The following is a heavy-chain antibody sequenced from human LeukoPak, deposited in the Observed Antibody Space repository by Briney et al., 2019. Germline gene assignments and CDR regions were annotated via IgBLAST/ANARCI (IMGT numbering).Heavy chain of an antibody. Sequence: ASVKASCKASGYTFTSYDINWVRQATGQGLEWMGWMNPNSGNTGYAQKFQGRVTMTRNTSISTAYMELSSLRSEDTAMYYCARGLRASDGFDIWGQGTMVTVSS. V-gene: IGHV1-8*01. J-gene: IGHJ3*02. CDR2: MNPNSGNT. CDR1: GYTFTSYD. CDR3: ARGLRASDGFDI.